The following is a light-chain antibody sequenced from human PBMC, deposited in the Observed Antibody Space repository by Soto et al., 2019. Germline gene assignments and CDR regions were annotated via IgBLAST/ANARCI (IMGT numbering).Light chain of an antibody. CDR2: TAS. Sequence: DIQMTQSPSTLSACVGDRVSITCRASQSISTWLAWYQQKSGEAPNLLIYTASSLQTGVSSRFIGSGPGTEFTLTISSLQPDDSATYYCQQYSTYPLTFGGGTKVDIK. V-gene: IGKV1-5*03. CDR1: QSISTW. J-gene: IGKJ4*01. CDR3: QQYSTYPLT.